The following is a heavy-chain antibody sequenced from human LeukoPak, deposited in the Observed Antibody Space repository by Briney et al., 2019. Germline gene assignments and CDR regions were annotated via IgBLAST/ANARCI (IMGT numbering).Heavy chain of an antibody. D-gene: IGHD3-22*01. J-gene: IGHJ3*02. Sequence: SETLSLTCTVSGDSISDYYWTWIRQPPGKGLEWIGYIYYSGTTNYNPSLKSRVTISVDTSKNQFSLKLSSVTAADTAVYYCARLVVEDAFDIWGQGTMVTVSS. V-gene: IGHV4-59*01. CDR1: GDSISDYY. CDR2: IYYSGTT. CDR3: ARLVVEDAFDI.